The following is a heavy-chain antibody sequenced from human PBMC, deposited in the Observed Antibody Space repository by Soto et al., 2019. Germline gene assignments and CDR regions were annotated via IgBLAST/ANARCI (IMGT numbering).Heavy chain of an antibody. V-gene: IGHV4-4*02. CDR1: GGSISTNNW. Sequence: QVHLQESGPGLVNASGTLSLTCGVSGGSISTNNWWSWVSQTPGQGLEWIAEVYHSGSTNYNPSLKRRLTISVDQSKNQFSLRLTSVTDADSAVYYCARAKLCNSLSCPHSFDTWGQGTLVSVSS. J-gene: IGHJ4*02. CDR2: VYHSGST. D-gene: IGHD2-2*01. CDR3: ARAKLCNSLSCPHSFDT.